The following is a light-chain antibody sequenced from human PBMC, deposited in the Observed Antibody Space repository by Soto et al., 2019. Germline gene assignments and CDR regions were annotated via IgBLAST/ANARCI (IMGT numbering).Light chain of an antibody. V-gene: IGKV1-5*03. CDR2: KAS. CDR3: QQRSHWPPIT. J-gene: IGKJ5*01. Sequence: DIQLTQSPSTLSASVGDKVTITCRASQSISSWLAWYQQKPGKAPKLLIYKASSLESGVPSRFSGSGSGTEFTLTISSLQPEDFAAYYCQQRSHWPPITFGQGTRLEIK. CDR1: QSISSW.